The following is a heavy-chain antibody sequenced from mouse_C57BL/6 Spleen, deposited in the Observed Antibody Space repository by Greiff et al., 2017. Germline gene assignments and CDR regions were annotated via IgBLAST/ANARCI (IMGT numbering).Heavy chain of an antibody. J-gene: IGHJ3*01. CDR3: ARERAYDYDDVPPFAY. Sequence: QVQLQQPGAELVKPGASVKLSCKASGYTFTSYWMHWVKQRPGRGLEWIGRIDPTSGGTKYNEKFKSKATLTVDKPSSTAYMQLSSLTSEDSAVYYCARERAYDYDDVPPFAYWGQGTLVTVSA. CDR2: IDPTSGGT. CDR1: GYTFTSYW. D-gene: IGHD2-4*01. V-gene: IGHV1-72*01.